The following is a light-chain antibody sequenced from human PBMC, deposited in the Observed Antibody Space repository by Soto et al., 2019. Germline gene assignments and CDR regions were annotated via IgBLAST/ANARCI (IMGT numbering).Light chain of an antibody. CDR3: AAWDDSVSGSLYV. J-gene: IGLJ1*01. V-gene: IGLV1-47*01. CDR1: SSNIGSNY. CDR2: RNN. Sequence: QSALTQPPSASGTPGQRVTISCSGSSSNIGSNYVYWYQQLPGTAPKLLIYRNNQRPSGVPDRFSGSKSGTSASLAISGLRSEDEADYYCAAWDDSVSGSLYVFGTGTKVTVL.